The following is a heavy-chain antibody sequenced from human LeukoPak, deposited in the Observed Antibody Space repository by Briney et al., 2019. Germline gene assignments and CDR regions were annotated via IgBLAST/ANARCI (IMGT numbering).Heavy chain of an antibody. CDR1: GYTFTSYG. D-gene: IGHD3-3*01. V-gene: IGHV1-18*01. Sequence: ASVKVSCKASGYTFTSYGISWVRQAPGQGLEWMGWISAYNGNTNYAQKLQGRVTMTTDTSTSTAYMELGSLRSDDTAVYYCARALYYDFWSGYYGAYYYYMDVWGKGTTVTVSS. CDR3: ARALYYDFWSGYYGAYYYYMDV. CDR2: ISAYNGNT. J-gene: IGHJ6*03.